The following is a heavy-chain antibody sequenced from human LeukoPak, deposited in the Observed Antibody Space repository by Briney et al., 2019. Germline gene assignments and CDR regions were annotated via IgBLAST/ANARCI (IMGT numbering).Heavy chain of an antibody. Sequence: PSETLSLTCTVSGGSISSYYWSRIRQPPGKGLEWIGYIYYSGSTNYNPSLKSRVTISVDTSKNQFSLKLSSVTAADTAVYYCARDLPYSGSYYYYYYYMGVWGKGTTVTVSS. CDR3: ARDLPYSGSYYYYYYYMGV. CDR1: GGSISSYY. V-gene: IGHV4-59*12. J-gene: IGHJ6*03. CDR2: IYYSGST. D-gene: IGHD1-26*01.